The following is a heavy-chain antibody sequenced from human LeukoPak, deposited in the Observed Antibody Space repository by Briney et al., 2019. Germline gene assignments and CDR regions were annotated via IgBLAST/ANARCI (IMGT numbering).Heavy chain of an antibody. CDR2: ISYDGSNK. Sequence: GGSLRLSCAASGFTFSSYAMHWVRQAPGKGLEWVAVISYDGSNKYFADSVKGRFTISRDNSKNTLYLQMHSLRAEDTAVYYCAKDNVAAAGRYFDYWGQGTLVTVSS. J-gene: IGHJ4*02. CDR3: AKDNVAAAGRYFDY. D-gene: IGHD6-13*01. V-gene: IGHV3-30*04. CDR1: GFTFSSYA.